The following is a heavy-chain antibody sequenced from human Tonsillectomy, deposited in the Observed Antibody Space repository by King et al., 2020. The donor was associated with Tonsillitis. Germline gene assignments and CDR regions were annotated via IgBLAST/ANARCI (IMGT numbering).Heavy chain of an antibody. D-gene: IGHD3/OR15-3a*01. CDR1: GFTFSSYA. V-gene: IGHV3-30-3*01. CDR3: ARAETFGTVDY. CDR2: ISYDGSNK. Sequence: QLVQSGGGVVKPGRSLRLSCAASGFTFSSYAMHWVRQAPGKGLEWVAVISYDGSNKYYADSVKGRFTISRDNSTNALYVQMNSLRGEDTAVYYCARAETFGTVDYWGQGTLVTVSS. J-gene: IGHJ4*02.